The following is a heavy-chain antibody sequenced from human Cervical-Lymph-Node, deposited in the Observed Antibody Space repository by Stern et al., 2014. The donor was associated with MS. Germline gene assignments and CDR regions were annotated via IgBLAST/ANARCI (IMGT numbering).Heavy chain of an antibody. V-gene: IGHV1-69*06. CDR1: GGNFSVLA. J-gene: IGHJ5*02. D-gene: IGHD1-1*01. Sequence: QVQLVQSGAEVKKPESSVRVSCQASGGNFSVLAISWVRQAPGQRPEWMGCIIPILETATYAQKFQGRVTITADRATSRVHMEMTSLRGEDTAVFYCALLTYNSGPESWGQGTLVTVSS. CDR2: IIPILETA. CDR3: ALLTYNSGPES.